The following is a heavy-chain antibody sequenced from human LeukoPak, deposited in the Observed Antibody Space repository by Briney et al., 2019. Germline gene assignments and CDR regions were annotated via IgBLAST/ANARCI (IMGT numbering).Heavy chain of an antibody. CDR2: IYHSGTT. D-gene: IGHD6-6*01. CDR1: SGSISSSSYH. J-gene: IGHJ4*02. V-gene: IGHV4-39*02. Sequence: KPSETLSLTCTVSSGSISSSSYHWAWIRQPPGQGLEWIGSIYHSGTTYYNPSLKSRVTISVDTSKNQFSLKLSSVTAADTAVYYCTREYSSSSEYWGQGTLVTVPS. CDR3: TREYSSSSEY.